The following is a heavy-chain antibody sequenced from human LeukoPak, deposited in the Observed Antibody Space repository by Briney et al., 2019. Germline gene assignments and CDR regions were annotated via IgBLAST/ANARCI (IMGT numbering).Heavy chain of an antibody. CDR2: IYYSGRT. CDR3: ARAPYCSSTSCYPGGYYYGMDV. Sequence: SQTLSLTCTVSGGSISSGDYYWSWIRQPPGKGLEWIGYIYYSGRTYYNPSLKSRVTISVDTSKNQFPLKLSSVTAADTAVYYCARAPYCSSTSCYPGGYYYGMDVWGQGTTVTVSS. D-gene: IGHD2-2*01. V-gene: IGHV4-30-4*01. CDR1: GGSISSGDYY. J-gene: IGHJ6*02.